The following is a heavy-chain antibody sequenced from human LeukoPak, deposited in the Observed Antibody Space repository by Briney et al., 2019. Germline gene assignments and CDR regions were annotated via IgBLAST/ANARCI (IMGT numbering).Heavy chain of an antibody. CDR1: GYSISSGYY. CDR3: ARGYDSSGYYYGLDY. Sequence: SETLSLTCTVSGYSISSGYYWGWIRQPPGKGLEWIGEINHSGSTNYNPSLKSRVTISVDTSKNQFSLKLSSVTAADTAVYYCARGYDSSGYYYGLDYWGQGTLVTVSS. CDR2: INHSGST. V-gene: IGHV4-38-2*02. J-gene: IGHJ4*02. D-gene: IGHD3-22*01.